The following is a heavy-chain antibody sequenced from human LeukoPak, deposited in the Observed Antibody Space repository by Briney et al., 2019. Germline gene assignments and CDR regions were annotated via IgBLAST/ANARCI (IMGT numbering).Heavy chain of an antibody. CDR3: ARKQQGYGTYDY. CDR1: GGSISSGSYY. V-gene: IGHV4-61*02. J-gene: IGHJ4*02. D-gene: IGHD4-17*01. CDR2: IYTSGST. Sequence: PSQTLSLTCTVSGGSISSGSYYWSWIRQPAGKGLEWIGRIYTSGSTNYNPSLKSRVTISVDTSKNQFSLKLSSVTAADTAVYYCARKQQGYGTYDYWGQGTLVTVSS.